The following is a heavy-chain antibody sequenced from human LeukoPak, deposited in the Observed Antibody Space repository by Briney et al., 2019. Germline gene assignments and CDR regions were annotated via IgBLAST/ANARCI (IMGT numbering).Heavy chain of an antibody. CDR3: ARLLGDATIYDL. CDR2: IKQDGSVK. Sequence: GGSLRLSCAASGFTFNRHWMSWVRQAPGKGLEWVAAIKQDGSVKHFVDSVKGRFIISRDNVENSLSLQMDSLRVEDTAMYHCARLLGDATIYDLWGQGTRVTVSS. CDR1: GFTFNRHW. V-gene: IGHV3-7*01. D-gene: IGHD3-16*01. J-gene: IGHJ5*02.